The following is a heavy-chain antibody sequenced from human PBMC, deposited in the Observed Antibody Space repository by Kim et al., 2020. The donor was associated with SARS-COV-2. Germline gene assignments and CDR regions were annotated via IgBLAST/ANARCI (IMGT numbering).Heavy chain of an antibody. Sequence: ASVKVSCKASGYTFTSYAMHWVRQAPGQRLEWMGWINAGNGNTKYSQKFQGRVTITRDTSASTAYMELSSLRSEDTAVYYCAIGYYYDSSGYSSYQYYYYGMDVWGQGTTVTVSS. CDR1: GYTFTSYA. CDR3: AIGYYYDSSGYSSYQYYYYGMDV. J-gene: IGHJ6*02. D-gene: IGHD3-22*01. CDR2: INAGNGNT. V-gene: IGHV1-3*01.